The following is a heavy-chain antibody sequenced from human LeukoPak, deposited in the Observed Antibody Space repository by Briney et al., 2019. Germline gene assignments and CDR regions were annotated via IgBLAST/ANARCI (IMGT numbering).Heavy chain of an antibody. CDR1: GYTFTDYG. Sequence: GASVKVSCKASGYTFTDYGFSWVRQAPGQGPEWMGWISAYDGNTHSAQKFQGRVTMTTDTSTSTGYMELRSLRSDDTAVYYCARDGYGSRKGFFDYWGQGTLVTVSS. V-gene: IGHV1-18*01. J-gene: IGHJ4*02. CDR3: ARDGYGSRKGFFDY. D-gene: IGHD3-10*01. CDR2: ISAYDGNT.